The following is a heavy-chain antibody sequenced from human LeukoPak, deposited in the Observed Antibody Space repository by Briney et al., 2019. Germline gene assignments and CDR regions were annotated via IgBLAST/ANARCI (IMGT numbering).Heavy chain of an antibody. CDR1: GFTFSIYA. Sequence: PGGSLRLSCAASGFTFSIYAMSWVRQAPGKGLQWVSSITSSGDGTYYADSVKGRFTISRDNSENMLYLQMDSLRAEDTAVYYCGSPRYWGQGTLVTVSS. CDR3: GSPRY. V-gene: IGHV3-23*01. CDR2: ITSSGDGT. J-gene: IGHJ4*02.